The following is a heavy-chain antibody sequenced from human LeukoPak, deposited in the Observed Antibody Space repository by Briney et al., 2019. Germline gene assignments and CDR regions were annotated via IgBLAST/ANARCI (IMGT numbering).Heavy chain of an antibody. J-gene: IGHJ3*02. Sequence: GGSLRLSCAASGFTFSDYYMSWIRQAPGKGLEWVSYISSSGSTIYCADSVKGRFTISRDNAKNSLYLQMNSLRAEDTAVYYCARERALDYYDSSGYPDAFDIWGQGTMVTVSS. V-gene: IGHV3-11*01. CDR3: ARERALDYYDSSGYPDAFDI. D-gene: IGHD3-22*01. CDR1: GFTFSDYY. CDR2: ISSSGSTI.